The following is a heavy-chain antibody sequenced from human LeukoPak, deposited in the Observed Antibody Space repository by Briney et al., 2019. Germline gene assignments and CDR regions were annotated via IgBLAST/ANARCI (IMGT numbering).Heavy chain of an antibody. CDR1: GFTFSSYA. Sequence: PGGSLRLXCAASGFTFSSYAMRWVRQAPGKGLEWVSAISGSGGSTYYADSVKGRFTISRDNSKNTLYLQMNSLRAEDTAVYYCAKDYSNYNYFDYWGQGTLVTVSS. J-gene: IGHJ4*02. CDR3: AKDYSNYNYFDY. D-gene: IGHD4-11*01. CDR2: ISGSGGST. V-gene: IGHV3-23*01.